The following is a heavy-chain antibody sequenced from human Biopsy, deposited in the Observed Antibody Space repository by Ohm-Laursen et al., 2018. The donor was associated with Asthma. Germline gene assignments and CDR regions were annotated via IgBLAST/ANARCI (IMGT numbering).Heavy chain of an antibody. CDR1: GGTFSNFA. V-gene: IGHV1-69*01. J-gene: IGHJ6*02. CDR3: ARCQVGYSSGWSLLLKKIYYSGMDV. Sequence: GSSVTLSRKAPGGTFSNFAISWARQAPGHGLEWLGGIMTVFGTTNYTQKFQGRVTITADESTSTAYMEVTSLRSEDTAIYYRARCQVGYSSGWSLLLKKIYYSGMDVWGQGTAVTVSS. CDR2: IMTVFGTT. D-gene: IGHD6-19*01.